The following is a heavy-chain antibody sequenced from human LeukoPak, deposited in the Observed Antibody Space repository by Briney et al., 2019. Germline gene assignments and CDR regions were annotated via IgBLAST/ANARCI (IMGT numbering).Heavy chain of an antibody. J-gene: IGHJ6*02. CDR2: FDPEDGET. Sequence: ASVKVSCKVSGYTLTELSVHWVRQAPGKGLEWMGGFDPEDGETIYAQKFQGRVTMTEDTSTDTAYMELSSLRSEDTAVYYCATGVGATTYYYGMDVWGQGTTVTVSS. D-gene: IGHD1-26*01. CDR1: GYTLTELS. CDR3: ATGVGATTYYYGMDV. V-gene: IGHV1-24*01.